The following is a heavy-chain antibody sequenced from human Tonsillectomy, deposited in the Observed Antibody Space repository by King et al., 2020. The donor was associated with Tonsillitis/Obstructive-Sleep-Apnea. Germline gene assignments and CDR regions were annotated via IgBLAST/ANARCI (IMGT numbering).Heavy chain of an antibody. CDR1: GFTFSSYA. D-gene: IGHD3-3*01. CDR3: AKIYEFWSGYSYAMDV. J-gene: IGHJ6*02. Sequence: VQLVESGGGLVQPGGSLRLSCATSGFTFSSYAMSWVRQAPGKGLEWVSVISGSDGTAYCADSVKGRFTLSRDNSKTTLYLQMNSLRAEDTAVYYCAKIYEFWSGYSYAMDVWGQGTTVTVSS. V-gene: IGHV3-23*04. CDR2: ISGSDGTA.